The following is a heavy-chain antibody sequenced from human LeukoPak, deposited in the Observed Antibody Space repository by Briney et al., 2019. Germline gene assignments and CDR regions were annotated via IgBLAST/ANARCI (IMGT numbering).Heavy chain of an antibody. CDR3: ARVQRGYSYGYIDY. CDR2: MNPNSGNT. V-gene: IGHV1-8*01. J-gene: IGHJ4*02. D-gene: IGHD5-18*01. Sequence: ASVKVSCKASGYNFTNNDINWVRQATGQGLEWMGWMNPNSGNTGYAQRLQGRVTMTRNTSISTAYMELSSLRSEDTAVYYCARVQRGYSYGYIDYWGQGTLVTVSS. CDR1: GYNFTNND.